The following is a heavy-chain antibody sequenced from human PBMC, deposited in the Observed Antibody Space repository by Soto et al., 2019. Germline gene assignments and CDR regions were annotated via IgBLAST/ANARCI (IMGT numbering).Heavy chain of an antibody. CDR3: ARSLGFYYDSSGHLPN. J-gene: IGHJ4*02. D-gene: IGHD3-22*01. CDR1: GYSFTSYW. V-gene: IGHV5-51*01. Sequence: GESLKISSKGSGYSFTSYWIVWMRPMPGKGLEWMGIIYPGDSDTRYSPSFQGQVTISADKSISTAYLQWSSLKASDTAMYYCARSLGFYYDSSGHLPNWGQGTLVTVSS. CDR2: IYPGDSDT.